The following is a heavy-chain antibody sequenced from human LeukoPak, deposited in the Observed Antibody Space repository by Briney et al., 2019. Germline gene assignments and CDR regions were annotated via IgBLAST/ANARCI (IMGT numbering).Heavy chain of an antibody. J-gene: IGHJ3*01. CDR3: ARGDYGRYAFDF. Sequence: GGSLRLSCAASGSTFRDFYMSWIRQAPGKGLEWVSYVSPSGTTIYYADSLKGRFAISRDNDKESLSLQMNSLRAEDTAVYYCARGDYGRYAFDFWGQGTMVTVSS. V-gene: IGHV3-11*01. CDR2: VSPSGTTI. D-gene: IGHD4/OR15-4a*01. CDR1: GSTFRDFY.